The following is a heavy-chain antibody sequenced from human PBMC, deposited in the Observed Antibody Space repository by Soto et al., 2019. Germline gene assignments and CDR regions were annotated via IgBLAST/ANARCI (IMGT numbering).Heavy chain of an antibody. Sequence: QVQVVESGGGVVQPGRSLRLSCAASGFTVRSYGMQWVRQAPGEGLEWVAVISYDGSLEYYADSVKGRFTISRDNSKNTVYLQMNSLRGEDTAVYYCARAAFSSILNWFDPWGQGTLVTVSS. D-gene: IGHD6-13*01. CDR2: ISYDGSLE. V-gene: IGHV3-30*03. J-gene: IGHJ5*02. CDR1: GFTVRSYG. CDR3: ARAAFSSILNWFDP.